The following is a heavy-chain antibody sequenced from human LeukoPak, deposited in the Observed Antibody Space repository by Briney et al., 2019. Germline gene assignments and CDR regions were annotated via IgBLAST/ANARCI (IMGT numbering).Heavy chain of an antibody. V-gene: IGHV4-34*01. J-gene: IGHJ6*03. Sequence: PSETLSLTCAVYGGSSSGYYWSWIRQPPGKGLEWIGEINHSGSTNYNPSLKSRVTISVDTSKNQFSLKLSSVTAADTAVYYCAIGGRAYTVTTYYYYYYMDVWGKGTTVTVSS. CDR1: GGSSSGYY. CDR3: AIGGRAYTVTTYYYYYYMDV. CDR2: INHSGST. D-gene: IGHD4-11*01.